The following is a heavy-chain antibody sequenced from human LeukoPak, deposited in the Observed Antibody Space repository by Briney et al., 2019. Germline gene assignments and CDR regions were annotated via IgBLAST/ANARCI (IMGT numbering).Heavy chain of an antibody. J-gene: IGHJ4*02. CDR2: IDHSGST. CDR3: ARDSALAQAVMLDY. V-gene: IGHV4-38-2*02. D-gene: IGHD6-19*01. CDR1: GYSISSGCY. Sequence: SETLSLTCTVSGYSISSGCYWGWIRQPPGKGLEWTGSIDHSGSTYYNPSLKSRITISVDTSKNQFSLKLSSVTAADTAVYYCARDSALAQAVMLDYWGQGTLVTVSS.